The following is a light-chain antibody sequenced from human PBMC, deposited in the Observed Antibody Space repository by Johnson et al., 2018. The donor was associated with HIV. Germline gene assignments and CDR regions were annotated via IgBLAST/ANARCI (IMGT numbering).Light chain of an antibody. CDR1: SSNIGSNY. J-gene: IGLJ1*01. CDR3: GTWDSSLSAGGV. V-gene: IGLV1-51*01. CDR2: DNN. Sequence: HSVLTQPPSVSAAPGQKVTISCSGNSSNIGSNYVSWYQQLPGTGPKLLIYDNNKRPSGIPDRFSGSKSGTSATLDITGLQTGDEADYYCGTWDSSLSAGGVFGTGTKVTVL.